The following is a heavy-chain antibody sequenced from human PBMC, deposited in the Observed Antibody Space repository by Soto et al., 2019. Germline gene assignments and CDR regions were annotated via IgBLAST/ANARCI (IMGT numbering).Heavy chain of an antibody. CDR3: ARDYYDSSGRYVGGHFDY. D-gene: IGHD3-22*01. J-gene: IGHJ4*02. Sequence: ASVKVSCKASGGTFSSYAISWVRQAPGQGLEWMGGIIPIFGTANYTQKFQGRVTITADESTSTAYMELSSLRSEDTAVYYCARDYYDSSGRYVGGHFDYWGQGTLVTVSS. CDR2: IIPIFGTA. CDR1: GGTFSSYA. V-gene: IGHV1-69*13.